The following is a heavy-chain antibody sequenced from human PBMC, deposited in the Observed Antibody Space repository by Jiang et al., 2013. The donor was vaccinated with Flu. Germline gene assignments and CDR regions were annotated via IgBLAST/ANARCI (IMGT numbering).Heavy chain of an antibody. Sequence: VQLVESGAEVKRPASSVKVSCKASGGTFSSSAISWVRQAPGQGLEWMGGIMPFIGRPTYAQKFQGRVTITADESTTTAYMELNSLRSDDTAVYYCARGDMFRGVRDYYFNMDVWGQGTTVTVSS. CDR3: ARGDMFRGVRDYYFNMDV. D-gene: IGHD3-10*01. V-gene: IGHV1-69*01. J-gene: IGHJ6*02. CDR2: IMPFIGRP. CDR1: GGTFSSSA.